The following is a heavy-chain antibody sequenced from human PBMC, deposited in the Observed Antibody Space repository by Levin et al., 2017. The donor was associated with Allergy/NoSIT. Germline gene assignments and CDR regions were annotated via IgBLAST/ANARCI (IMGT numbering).Heavy chain of an antibody. CDR2: IRQDGNEK. D-gene: IGHD4-17*01. Sequence: GGSLRLYCAASGFTFSTYWMSWVRQAPGKGLEWVANIRQDGNEKHYVDSVEGRFTISRDNAKNSLYLQMSSLGAEDTAVYYCARDLSRPIHYGLNYWGQGTLVTVSS. V-gene: IGHV3-7*01. J-gene: IGHJ4*02. CDR3: ARDLSRPIHYGLNY. CDR1: GFTFSTYW.